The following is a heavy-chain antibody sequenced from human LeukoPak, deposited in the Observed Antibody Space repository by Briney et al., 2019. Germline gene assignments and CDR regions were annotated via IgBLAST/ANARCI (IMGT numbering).Heavy chain of an antibody. V-gene: IGHV1-2*02. CDR1: GYSFTDYY. CDR3: PRADRLHGGPYLIGP. CDR2: INPNRVGT. D-gene: IGHD3-16*01. J-gene: IGHJ5*02. Sequence: PVKVSSKPSGYSFTDYYMHWVRQAPEQGLEGMGWINPNRVGTSSAQKLQGRVTMTRDTSITTLYMEVNSLTSDDTPIYYSPRADRLHGGPYLIGPWGQGTLVTVSS.